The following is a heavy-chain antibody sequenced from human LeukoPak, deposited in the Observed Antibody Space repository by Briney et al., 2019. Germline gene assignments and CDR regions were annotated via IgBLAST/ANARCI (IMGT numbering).Heavy chain of an antibody. D-gene: IGHD4-23*01. J-gene: IGHJ3*02. CDR1: GFTFSSFW. CDR3: ARHGGQGAFDI. V-gene: IGHV3-7*01. Sequence: GGSLRLSCAASGFTFSSFWMSWVRQAPGKGLEWVANIRRDGSAKHYVDSVKGRFTISRDNAQNSLYLQMNTLRVEDTAVYYCARHGGQGAFDIWGQETMVTVSS. CDR2: IRRDGSAK.